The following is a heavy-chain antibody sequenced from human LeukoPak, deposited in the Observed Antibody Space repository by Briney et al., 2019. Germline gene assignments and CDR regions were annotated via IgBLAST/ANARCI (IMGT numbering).Heavy chain of an antibody. J-gene: IGHJ5*02. CDR2: INQEEGSK. D-gene: IGHD3-16*01. CDR1: VFSIGDYW. CDR3: WHPMIQGAVS. Sequence: GGSLRLSCAAFVFSIGDYWMSWVRQAPGKGLEWVANINQEEGSKDYVGSVKGRFTISRNNAKNSLSLQMNSLRAEETAVYYCWHPMIQGAVSWGQGTLLTVSS. V-gene: IGHV3-7*01.